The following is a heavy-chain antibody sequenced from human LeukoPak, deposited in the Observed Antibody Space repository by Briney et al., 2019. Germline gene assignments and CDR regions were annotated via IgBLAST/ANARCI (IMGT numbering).Heavy chain of an antibody. CDR3: ARSPYYYDSSGYYYYYYYGMDV. J-gene: IGHJ6*02. CDR2: IYYSGST. Sequence: SETLSLTCTVSGGSISSGGYYWSWIRQHPGKGLEWIGYIYYSGSTYYNPSLKSRVTISVDTSKNQFSLKLSSVTAADTAVYYCARSPYYYDSSGYYYYYYYGMDVWGQGTTVTVSS. V-gene: IGHV4-31*03. D-gene: IGHD3-22*01. CDR1: GGSISSGGYY.